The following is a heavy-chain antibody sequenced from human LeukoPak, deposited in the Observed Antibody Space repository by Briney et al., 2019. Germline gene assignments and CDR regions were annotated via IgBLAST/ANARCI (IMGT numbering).Heavy chain of an antibody. CDR2: INPNSGGT. CDR3: ARDYYDSSGSFVY. J-gene: IGHJ4*02. Sequence: GASVKVSCKASGYTFTDYYFHWVRQAPGQGLEWMGWINPNSGGTNYAQRFQGRVTMTRDTSISTAYMELSRLRSDDTAVYYCARDYYDSSGSFVYWGQGTLVTVSS. CDR1: GYTFTDYY. D-gene: IGHD3-22*01. V-gene: IGHV1-2*02.